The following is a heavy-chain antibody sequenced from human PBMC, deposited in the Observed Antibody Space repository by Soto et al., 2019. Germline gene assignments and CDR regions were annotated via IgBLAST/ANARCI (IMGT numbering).Heavy chain of an antibody. Sequence: ASAKESCSDAGCAGTRCSINWVRQPSGQRLERMGWINPNNGNTNYSQKFQGRVTFTRNTSASTAYMELSSLRSEDTAVYHCARLADDRGDYEVGMDVWGQGPTVTVSS. V-gene: IGHV1-3*01. CDR1: GCAGTRCS. CDR3: ARLADDRGDYEVGMDV. CDR2: INPNNGNT. D-gene: IGHD4-17*01. J-gene: IGHJ6*02.